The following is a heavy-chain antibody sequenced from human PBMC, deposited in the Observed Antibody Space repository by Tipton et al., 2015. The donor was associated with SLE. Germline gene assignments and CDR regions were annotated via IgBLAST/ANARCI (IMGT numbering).Heavy chain of an antibody. CDR3: ARVARLLWFGELSQSWFDP. J-gene: IGHJ5*02. D-gene: IGHD3-10*01. CDR1: GYTFTGYY. V-gene: IGHV1-18*04. Sequence: QLVQSGAEVKKPGASVKVSCKASGYTFTGYYMHWVRQAPGQGLEWMGWISAYNGNTNYAQKLQGRVTMTTDTSTSTAYMELRSLRSDDTAVYYCARVARLLWFGELSQSWFDPWGQGTLVTVSS. CDR2: ISAYNGNT.